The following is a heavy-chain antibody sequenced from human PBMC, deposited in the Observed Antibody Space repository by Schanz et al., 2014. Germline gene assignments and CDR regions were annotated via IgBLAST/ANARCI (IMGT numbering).Heavy chain of an antibody. Sequence: EVQLVESGGALVQPGGSLRLSCSASGFTFSDHWMSWVRPAPGKGLEWVANIKGDSSVQAYVDSVRGRFTLSRDNVKNSVYLQMNSLRVEDTAVYYCARDPNSVNELDYWGQGTLVTVSS. D-gene: IGHD5-12*01. CDR3: ARDPNSVNELDY. CDR2: IKGDSSVQ. V-gene: IGHV3-7*03. J-gene: IGHJ4*02. CDR1: GFTFSDHW.